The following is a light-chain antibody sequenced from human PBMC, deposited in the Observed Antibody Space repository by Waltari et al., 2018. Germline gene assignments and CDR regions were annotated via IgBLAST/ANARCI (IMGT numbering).Light chain of an antibody. CDR2: DVS. CDR3: SSDTSSRSRV. V-gene: IGLV2-14*03. Sequence: QSALTQPASVSGSPGQSITISCTGTSVYVVGLKFVSWYQQYAGKAPNLIIFDVSNRPSGVSTRFSGSKSGNTASLTISGLQAEDEAYYVCSSDTSSRSRVFGGGTKVTV. J-gene: IGLJ3*02. CDR1: SVYVVGLKF.